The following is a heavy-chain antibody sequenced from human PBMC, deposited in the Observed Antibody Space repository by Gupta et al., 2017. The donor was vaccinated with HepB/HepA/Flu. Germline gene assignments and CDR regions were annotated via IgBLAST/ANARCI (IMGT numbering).Heavy chain of an antibody. V-gene: IGHV3-23*01. Sequence: EVQLLESGGGLVQPGGSLRLSCAASGFPFSSYAMGWVRQAPGKGLEWVSAISGSGGSTYYADSVKGRFTISRDNSKNTLYLQMNSLRAEDTAVYYCAKPEYCSGGSCYSNDAFDIWGQGTMVTVSS. CDR3: AKPEYCSGGSCYSNDAFDI. D-gene: IGHD2-15*01. CDR2: ISGSGGST. J-gene: IGHJ3*02. CDR1: GFPFSSYA.